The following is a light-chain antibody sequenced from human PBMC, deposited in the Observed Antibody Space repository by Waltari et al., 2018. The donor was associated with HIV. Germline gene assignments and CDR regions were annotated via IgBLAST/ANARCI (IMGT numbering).Light chain of an antibody. CDR3: NSRDSSDNRHNYV. Sequence: SSELTQDPAVSVALGQTVRITCQGDSLRSYYASWYQQKPGQAPVLVIYGKNNRPSGIPDRFSGSSSGNTASLTITGAQAEEEAEYYCNSRDSSDNRHNYVFGTGTKVTVL. V-gene: IGLV3-19*01. J-gene: IGLJ1*01. CDR2: GKN. CDR1: SLRSYY.